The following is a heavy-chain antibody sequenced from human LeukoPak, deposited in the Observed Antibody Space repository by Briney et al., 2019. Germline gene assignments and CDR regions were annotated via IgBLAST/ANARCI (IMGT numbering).Heavy chain of an antibody. CDR3: ARDNSVRDEVWWFNP. J-gene: IGHJ5*02. CDR2: ISPSGGST. Sequence: ASVKVSCKAFGYTFTSNYMHWVRQAPGQGPEWMGVISPSGGSTTYAQKFQGRVTLTRDMSTSTDYLELSSLRSEDTAVYYCARDNSVRDEVWWFNPWGQGTLVTVPS. V-gene: IGHV1-46*01. CDR1: GYTFTSNY. D-gene: IGHD5-24*01.